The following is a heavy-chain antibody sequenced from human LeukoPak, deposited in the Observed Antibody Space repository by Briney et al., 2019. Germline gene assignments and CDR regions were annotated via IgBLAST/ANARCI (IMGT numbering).Heavy chain of an antibody. J-gene: IGHJ4*02. V-gene: IGHV4-59*01. CDR2: IYYSGGT. D-gene: IGHD6-19*01. CDR1: GGSISSYY. CDR3: ARDSRSGWSYFDY. Sequence: SETLSLTCTVSGGSISSYYWSWIRQPPGKGLEWIGYIYYSGGTNRNPSLKSRITTSVDTSKNQSSLKLRSATAAATAVYYCARDSRSGWSYFDYWGQGTLVTVSS.